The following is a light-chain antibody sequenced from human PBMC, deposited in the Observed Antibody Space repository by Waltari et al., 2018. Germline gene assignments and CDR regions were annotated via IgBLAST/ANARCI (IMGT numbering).Light chain of an antibody. CDR2: TAS. Sequence: DIQLTQSPSFLSASVGDRVTITCRSSQGISSYLAWYQQKPGKAPKLLIHTASTLQGGVPSRFSGSGSGTDFTLTISSLQPEDFATYYCQQYGSSPWTFGQGTKVEIK. CDR1: QGISSY. V-gene: IGKV1-9*01. CDR3: QQYGSSPWT. J-gene: IGKJ1*01.